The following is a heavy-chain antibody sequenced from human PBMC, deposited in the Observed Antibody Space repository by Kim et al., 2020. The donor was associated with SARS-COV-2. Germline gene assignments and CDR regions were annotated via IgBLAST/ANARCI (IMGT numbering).Heavy chain of an antibody. CDR2: IYHSGST. CDR3: ARDGSGYRKKNYYYGMDV. D-gene: IGHD6-19*01. Sequence: SETLSLTCTVSGYSISSGYYWGWIRQPPGKGLEWIGSIYHSGSTYYNPSLKSRVTISVDTSKNQFSPKLSSVTAADTAVYYCARDGSGYRKKNYYYGMDV. V-gene: IGHV4-38-2*02. J-gene: IGHJ6*01. CDR1: GYSISSGYY.